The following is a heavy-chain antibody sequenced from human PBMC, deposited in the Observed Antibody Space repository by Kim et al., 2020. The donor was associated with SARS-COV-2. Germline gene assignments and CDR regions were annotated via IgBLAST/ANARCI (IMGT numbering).Heavy chain of an antibody. CDR2: ISYDGSNK. V-gene: IGHV3-30*04. J-gene: IGHJ4*02. CDR1: GFTFSSYA. Sequence: GGSLRLSCAASGFTFSSYAMHWVRQAPGKGLEWVAVISYDGSNKYYADSVKGRFTISRDNSKNTLYLQMNSLRAEDTAVYYCAREDCSGYYGSFDYWGQGTLVTVSS. CDR3: AREDCSGYYGSFDY. D-gene: IGHD3-22*01.